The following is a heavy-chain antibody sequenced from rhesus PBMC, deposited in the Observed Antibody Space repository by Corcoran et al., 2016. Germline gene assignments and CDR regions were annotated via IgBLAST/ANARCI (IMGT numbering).Heavy chain of an antibody. D-gene: IGHD3-28*01. V-gene: IGHV4-99*01. CDR2: ISGSSGST. CDR1: GYSISSGYS. CDR3: ASPYYDSGYYPFDY. Sequence: QVQLQESGPGLVKPSETLSLTCAVSGYSISSGYSWGWIRQPPGKGLEYIGYISGSSGSTYYNPSLKSRVTISKDTSKNQFSLKLSSVTAADTAVYYCASPYYDSGYYPFDYWGQGVLVTVSS. J-gene: IGHJ4*01.